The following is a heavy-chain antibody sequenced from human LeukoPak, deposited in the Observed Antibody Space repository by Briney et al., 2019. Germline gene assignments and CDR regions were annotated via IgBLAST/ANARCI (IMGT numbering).Heavy chain of an antibody. Sequence: SETLSLTCTVSGGSTSSYYWSWIRQPPGKGLEWIGYIYYSGDTSYNPSLKSRVTISIDTSRNQFSLKLSSVTAADTAVYYCARRRYCSRSNCHDFDYWGQGTLVTVSS. V-gene: IGHV4-59*08. D-gene: IGHD2-2*01. CDR1: GGSTSSYY. CDR2: IYYSGDT. J-gene: IGHJ4*02. CDR3: ARRRYCSRSNCHDFDY.